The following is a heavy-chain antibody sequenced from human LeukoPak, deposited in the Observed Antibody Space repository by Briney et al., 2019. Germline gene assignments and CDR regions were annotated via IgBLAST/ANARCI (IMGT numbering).Heavy chain of an antibody. V-gene: IGHV3-30*04. J-gene: IGHJ4*02. CDR1: GFTFSSYA. D-gene: IGHD6-19*01. CDR2: ISYDGSNK. CDR3: ARDATPRQYSSGWPVDY. Sequence: PGGSLRLSCAASGFTFSSYAMHWVRQAPGKGLEWVAVISYDGSNKYYADSVKGRFTISRDNSKNTLYLQMNSLRAEDTAVYYCARDATPRQYSSGWPVDYWGQGTLVTVSS.